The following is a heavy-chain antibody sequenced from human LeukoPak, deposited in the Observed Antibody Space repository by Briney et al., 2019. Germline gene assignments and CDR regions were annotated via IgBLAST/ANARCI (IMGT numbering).Heavy chain of an antibody. J-gene: IGHJ4*02. CDR1: GGSFSGYY. CDR2: INHSGST. Sequence: SETLSLTCAVYGGSFSGYYWSWIRQPPGKGLEWIGEINHSGSTNYNPSLKSRVTISVDTSKNQFSLKLSSVTAADTAVYYCASRTRFPLRFLDYWGQGTLVTVSS. D-gene: IGHD3-3*01. CDR3: ASRTRFPLRFLDY. V-gene: IGHV4-34*01.